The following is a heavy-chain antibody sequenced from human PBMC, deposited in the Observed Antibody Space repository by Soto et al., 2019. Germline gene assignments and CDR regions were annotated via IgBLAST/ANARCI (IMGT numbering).Heavy chain of an antibody. CDR1: GFIFSKYA. V-gene: IGHV3-30-3*01. CDR2: ITYDGDKK. J-gene: IGHJ3*02. CDR3: ARDPGSEPAAGDAFDI. Sequence: QGQLVESGGGVVQPGRSLRLSCVGSGFIFSKYAMHWVRQAPGRGLEWLSVITYDGDKKYYADSVKGRFSTSRDNSKNTLSLQLNNLRPEDTAVYYCARDPGSEPAAGDAFDIWGQGTMVTVSS. D-gene: IGHD6-13*01.